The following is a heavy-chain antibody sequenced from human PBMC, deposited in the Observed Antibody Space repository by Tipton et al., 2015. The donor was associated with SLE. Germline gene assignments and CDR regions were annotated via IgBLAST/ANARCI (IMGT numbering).Heavy chain of an antibody. CDR2: IYHSGST. D-gene: IGHD6-6*01. CDR3: ARHSVVDSSSPDY. Sequence: TLSLTCAVSGYSISSGYYWGWIRQPPGKGLEWIGSIYHSGSTYYNPSLKSRVTISVDTSKNQFSLKLSSVTAADTAVYYCARHSVVDSSSPDYWGQGTLVTVSS. J-gene: IGHJ4*02. V-gene: IGHV4-38-2*01. CDR1: GYSISSGYY.